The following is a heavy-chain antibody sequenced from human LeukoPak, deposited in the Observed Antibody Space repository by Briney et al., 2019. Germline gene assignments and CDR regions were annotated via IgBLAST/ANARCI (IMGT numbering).Heavy chain of an antibody. D-gene: IGHD6-13*01. Sequence: GGSLRLSCAASGFTFSSYGMHWVRQAPGKGLEWVAFIRYDGSNKYYADSVKGRFTISRDNSKNTLYLQMNSLRAEDTAVYYCASSSGSSSWLFDYWGQGTLVTVSS. V-gene: IGHV3-30*02. CDR3: ASSSGSSSWLFDY. CDR1: GFTFSSYG. CDR2: IRYDGSNK. J-gene: IGHJ4*02.